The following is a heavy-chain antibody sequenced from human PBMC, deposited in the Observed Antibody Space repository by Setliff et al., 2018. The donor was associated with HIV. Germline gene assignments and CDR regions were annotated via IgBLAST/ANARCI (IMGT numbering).Heavy chain of an antibody. Sequence: ASVKVSCKASGYTFTSYAMHWVRQAPGQGLEWMGWINAGNGNTKYSPKFQGKITITRDTSADTVCMELSSLRSEDTAVYYCARDRCDSVKCYLYNWFDPWGQGTLVTVSS. CDR1: GYTFTSYA. V-gene: IGHV1-3*01. CDR3: ARDRCDSVKCYLYNWFDP. D-gene: IGHD3-22*01. J-gene: IGHJ5*02. CDR2: INAGNGNT.